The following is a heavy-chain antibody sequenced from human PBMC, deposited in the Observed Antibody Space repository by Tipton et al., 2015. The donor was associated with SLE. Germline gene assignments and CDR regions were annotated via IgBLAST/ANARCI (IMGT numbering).Heavy chain of an antibody. CDR2: IYYSGST. Sequence: TLSLTCTVSGGSISSSSYYWGWIRQPPGKGLEWIGSIYYSGSTYYNPSLKSRVTISVDTSKNRFSLKLSSVTAADTAVYYCARELYGVLDYWGQGTLVTVSS. J-gene: IGHJ4*02. V-gene: IGHV4-39*07. CDR1: GGSISSSSYY. CDR3: ARELYGVLDY. D-gene: IGHD3-10*02.